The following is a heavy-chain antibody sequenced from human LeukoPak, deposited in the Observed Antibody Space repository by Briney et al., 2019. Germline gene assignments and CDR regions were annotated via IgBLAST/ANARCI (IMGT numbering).Heavy chain of an antibody. CDR2: IRYDGSNK. J-gene: IGHJ5*02. CDR1: GFTFSSYG. V-gene: IGHV3-30*02. D-gene: IGHD3-10*01. Sequence: GGSLRLSCAASGFTFSSYGMHWVRQAPGKGLEWVAFIRYDGSNKYYADSVKGRFTISRDNSKNTLYLQMNSLRAEDTAVYYCAKVLRPSGSYYNGFDPWGQGTLVTVSS. CDR3: AKVLRPSGSYYNGFDP.